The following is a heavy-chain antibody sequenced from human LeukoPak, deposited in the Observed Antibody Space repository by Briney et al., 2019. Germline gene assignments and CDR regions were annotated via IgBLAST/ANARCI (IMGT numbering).Heavy chain of an antibody. V-gene: IGHV1-69*05. CDR3: ARAGRDGYNPLHENNWFDP. D-gene: IGHD5-24*01. CDR1: GYTFTSYA. Sequence: ASVKVSCKASGYTFTSYAISWVRQAPGQGLEWMGGIIPIFGTANYAQKFQGRVTITTDESTSTAYMELSSLRSEDTAVYYCARAGRDGYNPLHENNWFDPWGQGTLVTVSS. J-gene: IGHJ5*02. CDR2: IIPIFGTA.